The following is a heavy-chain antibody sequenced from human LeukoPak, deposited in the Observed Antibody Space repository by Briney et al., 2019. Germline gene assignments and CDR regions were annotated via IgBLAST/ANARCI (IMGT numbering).Heavy chain of an antibody. J-gene: IGHJ4*02. CDR1: GGTFSSYA. Sequence: SSVKVSRKASGGTFSSYAISWVRQAPGQGLEWMGRIIPIFGTANYAQKFQGRVTITTDESTSTAYMELSSLRSEDTAVYYCARTARSGYGRFDYWGQGTLVTVSS. CDR3: ARTARSGYGRFDY. D-gene: IGHD3-3*01. V-gene: IGHV1-69*05. CDR2: IIPIFGTA.